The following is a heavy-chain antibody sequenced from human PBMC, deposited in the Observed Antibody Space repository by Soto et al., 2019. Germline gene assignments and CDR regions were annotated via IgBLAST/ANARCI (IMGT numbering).Heavy chain of an antibody. D-gene: IGHD5-18*01. V-gene: IGHV4-31*03. CDR2: IYYSGST. CDR3: ARDWRYSYGTVLNYYGMDV. Sequence: SETLSLTCTVSGGSISSVFYYWSWIRQHPGKGLEWIGYIYYSGSTYYNPSLKSRVTISVDTSKNQFSLKLSSVTAADTAVYYCARDWRYSYGTVLNYYGMDVWGQGTTVTVSS. J-gene: IGHJ6*02. CDR1: GGSISSVFYY.